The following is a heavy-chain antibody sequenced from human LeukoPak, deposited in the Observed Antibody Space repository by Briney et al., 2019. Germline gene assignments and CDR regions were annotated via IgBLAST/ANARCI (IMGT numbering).Heavy chain of an antibody. CDR3: ARGPRITMVRGGQWYYYMDV. J-gene: IGHJ6*03. Sequence: GASVKVSCKASGYTFTSYDINWVRQATGQGLEWMGWMNPNSGNTGYAQKSQGRVTMTRNTSISTAYMELSSLRSEDTAVYYCARGPRITMVRGGQWYYYMDVWGKGTTVTISS. CDR2: MNPNSGNT. V-gene: IGHV1-8*01. CDR1: GYTFTSYD. D-gene: IGHD3-10*01.